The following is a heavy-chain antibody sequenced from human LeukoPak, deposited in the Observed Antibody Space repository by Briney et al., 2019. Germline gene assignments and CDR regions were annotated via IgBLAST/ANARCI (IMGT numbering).Heavy chain of an antibody. CDR1: GFTFSSYS. CDR2: ISSSSSYI. Sequence: PGGSLRLSCAASGFTFSSYSMNWVRQAPGKGLEWVSSISSSSSYIYYADSVKGRFTISRDNAKNSLYLQMNSLRAEDTAVYYCAKGVTGPGIAAAGTISPIDYWGQGTLVTVSS. J-gene: IGHJ4*02. CDR3: AKGVTGPGIAAAGTISPIDY. V-gene: IGHV3-21*01. D-gene: IGHD6-13*01.